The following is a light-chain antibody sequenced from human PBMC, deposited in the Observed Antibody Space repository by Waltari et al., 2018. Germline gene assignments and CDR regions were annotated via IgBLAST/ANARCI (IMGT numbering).Light chain of an antibody. CDR1: TLGDKY. V-gene: IGLV3-1*01. J-gene: IGLJ2*01. Sequence: SYDLTQPPSVSVSPGQTATITCSGNTLGDKYVCWYQQKPGQSPVVVIYQDTRRPSGIPERFSGSNSGNTATLTISGTQAVDEADYYCQAWDSNTVIFGGGTKLTVL. CDR2: QDT. CDR3: QAWDSNTVI.